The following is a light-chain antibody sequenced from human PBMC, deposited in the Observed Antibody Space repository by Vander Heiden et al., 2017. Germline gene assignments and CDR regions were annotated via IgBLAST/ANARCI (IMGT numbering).Light chain of an antibody. CDR1: QKVSTSL. CDR2: DTS. J-gene: IGKJ3*01. V-gene: IGKV3-20*01. Sequence: EVVLTQSPGTLSVSAGERVTLACRASQKVSTSLFAWYQQKPGQAPKLLISDTSNRATGVSDRFSGSGSGTDFTLTISRLEAEDVAVYYWQQDGLSPTFGPGTKVDIK. CDR3: QQDGLSPT.